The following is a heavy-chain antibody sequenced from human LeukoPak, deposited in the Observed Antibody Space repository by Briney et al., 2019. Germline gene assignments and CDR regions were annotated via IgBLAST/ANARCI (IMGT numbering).Heavy chain of an antibody. J-gene: IGHJ4*02. D-gene: IGHD2-2*01. CDR1: GGSISSGSYS. Sequence: PSQTLSLTCAGSGGSISSGSYSWSWIRQPPGKGLEWVGHIFHSGITYYNPSLKSRGTISVDRSKNHFSLRLSSVTAADTAVYYCARGTAMADFDFWGQGTLVTVSS. CDR2: IFHSGIT. CDR3: ARGTAMADFDF. V-gene: IGHV4-30-2*01.